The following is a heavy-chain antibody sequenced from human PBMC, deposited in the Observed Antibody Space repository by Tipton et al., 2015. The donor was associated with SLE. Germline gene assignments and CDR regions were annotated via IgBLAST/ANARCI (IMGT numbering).Heavy chain of an antibody. Sequence: TLSLTCAVYGGSFSGYYWSWIRQPPGKGLEWIGEINHSGSTNYKPSLKSRVTISVDTSKNQFSLKLSSVTAADTAVYFCARGKGIAGRPGDAFDIWGQGTVVTVSS. V-gene: IGHV4-34*01. J-gene: IGHJ3*02. CDR3: ARGKGIAGRPGDAFDI. CDR2: INHSGST. CDR1: GGSFSGYY. D-gene: IGHD6-6*01.